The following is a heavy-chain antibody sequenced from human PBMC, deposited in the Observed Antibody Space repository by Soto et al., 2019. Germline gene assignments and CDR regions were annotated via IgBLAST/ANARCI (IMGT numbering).Heavy chain of an antibody. D-gene: IGHD1-26*01. CDR1: GFSFRTRA. J-gene: IGHJ5*01. V-gene: IGHV3-23*01. Sequence: PGGSLRLSCAASGFSFRTRAMSGVRQAPGKGLEWVASIRPGGDSTYYADSVKGRFAVSRDNSNVTLYLQMDSLRVEDTAIYYCTTHEEGAPWAGGFDSWGQGTLVTVSS. CDR3: TTHEEGAPWAGGFDS. CDR2: IRPGGDST.